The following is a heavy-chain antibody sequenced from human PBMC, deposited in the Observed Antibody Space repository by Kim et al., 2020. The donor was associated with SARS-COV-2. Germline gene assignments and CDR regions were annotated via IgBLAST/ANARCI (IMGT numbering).Heavy chain of an antibody. CDR3: ARPPYGSGSYHWFDP. D-gene: IGHD3-10*01. V-gene: IGHV3-23*01. J-gene: IGHJ5*02. Sequence: ASVRGRFTSTRDNAKNTLYLQMNSLRAEDTAVYYCARPPYGSGSYHWFDPWGQGTLVTVSS.